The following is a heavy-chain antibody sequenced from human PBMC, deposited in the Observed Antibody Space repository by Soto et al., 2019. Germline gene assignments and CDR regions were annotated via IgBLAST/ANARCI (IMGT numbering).Heavy chain of an antibody. Sequence: ASVKVSCKASGGTFNTYAITWVRQAPGQGFEWMGGVIPLFNTPDYAQKFQGRLTITADESTSTVYLELSGLSSEDTAVYLCALASKWELLAYFYGMDVSGQGTTVTVSS. CDR1: GGTFNTYA. CDR2: VIPLFNTP. D-gene: IGHD1-26*01. V-gene: IGHV1-69*13. CDR3: ALASKWELLAYFYGMDV. J-gene: IGHJ6*02.